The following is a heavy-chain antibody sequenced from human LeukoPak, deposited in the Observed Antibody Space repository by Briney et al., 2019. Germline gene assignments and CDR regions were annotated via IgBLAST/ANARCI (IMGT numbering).Heavy chain of an antibody. CDR3: ARVKVGATIYYFDY. D-gene: IGHD1-26*01. CDR2: INPNSGGT. CDR1: GYTFTGYY. J-gene: IGHJ4*02. Sequence: ASVKVSCKASGYTFTGYYMHWVRQAPGQGLEWMGWINPNSGGTNYAQKFQGRVTMTRDTSISTAYMELSRLRSDGTAVYYCARVKVGATIYYFDYWGQGTLSPSPQ. V-gene: IGHV1-2*02.